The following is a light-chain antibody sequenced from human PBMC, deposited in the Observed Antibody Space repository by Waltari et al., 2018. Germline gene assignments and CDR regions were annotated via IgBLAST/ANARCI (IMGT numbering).Light chain of an antibody. CDR3: QQYKTRPYA. Sequence: EIVLRQSPATLSVSAGETVTLSCRASQSVGTNLAWYQHTPGQAPRLLIYAASTRATGVPGRFTGSGSATEFTLTIDNLQSEDFALFYCQQYKTRPYAFGQGTKIEMK. CDR2: AAS. CDR1: QSVGTN. J-gene: IGKJ2*01. V-gene: IGKV3-15*01.